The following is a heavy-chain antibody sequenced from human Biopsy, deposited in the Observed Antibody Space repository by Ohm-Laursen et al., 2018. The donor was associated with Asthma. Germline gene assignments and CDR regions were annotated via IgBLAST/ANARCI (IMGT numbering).Heavy chain of an antibody. V-gene: IGHV3-30*01. J-gene: IGHJ3*02. CDR2: ISKVASSH. CDR1: VFAVNRDH. Sequence: SLTLSCAGSVFAVNRDHIVWVCHAPRKGLERVVVISKVASSHDYADSVKGRFTRARDNSKNTLDLLMNSLREEDTGVYYCVSDGTDDAFDIWGQGTVVSVSS. CDR3: VSDGTDDAFDI. D-gene: IGHD1-1*01.